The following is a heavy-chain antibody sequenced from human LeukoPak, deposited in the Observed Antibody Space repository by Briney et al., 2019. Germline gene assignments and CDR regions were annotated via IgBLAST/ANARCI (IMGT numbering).Heavy chain of an antibody. D-gene: IGHD3-9*01. CDR1: GFTVSSSY. V-gene: IGHV3-66*01. CDR3: AKGRYYNILTGYYRNDGLDI. Sequence: GGSLRLSCAVSGFTVSSSYMSWVRQAPGKGLERVSVIYSGGSTYYADSVKGRFTISRDNSKNTLYLQMNSLRAEDTAVYYCAKGRYYNILTGYYRNDGLDIWGQGTMVTVSS. J-gene: IGHJ3*02. CDR2: IYSGGST.